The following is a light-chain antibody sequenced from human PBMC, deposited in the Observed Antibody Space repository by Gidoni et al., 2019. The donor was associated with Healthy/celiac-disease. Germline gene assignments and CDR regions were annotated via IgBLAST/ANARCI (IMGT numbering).Light chain of an antibody. V-gene: IGKV1-9*01. CDR3: QQLNSYPRGGFT. CDR2: AAS. J-gene: IGKJ3*01. CDR1: QGISRY. Sequence: DIQLTQSPSFLSASVGDRVTITCRASQGISRYLAWYQQKPGKAPKLLIYAASTLQSGVPSRFSGSGSGTEFTLTISSLQPEDFATYYCQQLNSYPRGGFTFGPGTKVDIK.